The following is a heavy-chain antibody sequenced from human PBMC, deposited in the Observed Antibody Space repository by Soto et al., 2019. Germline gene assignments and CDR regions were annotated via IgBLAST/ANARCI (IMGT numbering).Heavy chain of an antibody. CDR1: GYNFTDYW. V-gene: IGHV5-51*01. J-gene: IGHJ6*04. CDR3: AILCSNLRYSYYVMDV. D-gene: IGHD4-4*01. Sequence: AESMKISGRGSGYNFTDYWIGWVRQLPGKGLEWMGIIYPGDSDTRYSPSFQGHVTITVDKSTSTAYLQWNTLKASDTAMYYCAILCSNLRYSYYVMDVWGKGSKVTVSS. CDR2: IYPGDSDT.